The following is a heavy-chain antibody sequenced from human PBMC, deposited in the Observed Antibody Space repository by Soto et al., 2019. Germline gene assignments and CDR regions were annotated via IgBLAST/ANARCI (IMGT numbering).Heavy chain of an antibody. J-gene: IGHJ5*02. V-gene: IGHV4-59*01. CDR2: IYYSGST. CDR1: GGSISSYY. CDR3: ARSAAAYNWFDP. D-gene: IGHD2-15*01. Sequence: PSETLSLTCTVSGGSISSYYWSWIRQPPGKGLEWIGYIYYSGSTNYNPSLKSRVTISVDTSKNQFSLKLSSVTAADTAVYYCARSAAAYNWFDPWGQGTLVTVSS.